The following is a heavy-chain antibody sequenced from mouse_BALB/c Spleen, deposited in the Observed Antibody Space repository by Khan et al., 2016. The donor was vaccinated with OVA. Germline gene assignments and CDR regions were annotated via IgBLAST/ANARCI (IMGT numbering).Heavy chain of an antibody. V-gene: IGHV5-6*01. Sequence: EVELVESGPDLVKPSRSLSLTCAVSGFSFSSYSMSWVRQPPDKRLEWLASISSGGDYTYYPDSVTGRFTISRDNAKNTLNMQMSDLKTEDTARYYGACDYAGALDYWGQGTLVTVSA. CDR3: ACDYAGALDY. CDR2: ISSGGDYT. CDR1: GFSFSSYS. J-gene: IGHJ3*01. D-gene: IGHD2-13*01.